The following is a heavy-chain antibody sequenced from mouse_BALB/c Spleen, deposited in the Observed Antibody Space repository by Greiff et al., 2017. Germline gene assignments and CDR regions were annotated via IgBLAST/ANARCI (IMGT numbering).Heavy chain of an antibody. CDR2: ISSGGSYT. J-gene: IGHJ2*01. D-gene: IGHD2-1*01. CDR1: GFTFSSYA. V-gene: IGHV5-9-1*01. Sequence: DVMLVESGGGLVKPGGSLKLSCAASGFTFSSYAMSWVRQTPEKRLEWVATISSGGSYTYYPDSVKGRFTISRDNAKNTLYLQMSSLRSEDTAMYYCARGGNSFFDYWGQGTTLTVSS. CDR3: ARGGNSFFDY.